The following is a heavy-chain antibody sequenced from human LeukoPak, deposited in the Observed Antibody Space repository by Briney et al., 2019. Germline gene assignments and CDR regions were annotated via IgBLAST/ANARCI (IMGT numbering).Heavy chain of an antibody. V-gene: IGHV1-69*05. CDR1: GGTFSSYA. CDR2: IIPIFGTA. CDR3: ARGGMTTVTSFDY. Sequence: ASVKVSCKASGGTFSSYAISWVRQAPGQGLEWMGGIIPIFGTANYAQKFQGRVMITTDESTSTAYMELSSLRSEDTAVYYCARGGMTTVTSFDYWGQGTLVTVSS. D-gene: IGHD4-11*01. J-gene: IGHJ4*02.